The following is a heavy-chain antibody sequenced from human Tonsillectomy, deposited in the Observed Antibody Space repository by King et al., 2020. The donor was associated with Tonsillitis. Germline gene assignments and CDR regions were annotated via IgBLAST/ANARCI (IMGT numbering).Heavy chain of an antibody. CDR3: TTDSSGLVVPAAD. V-gene: IGHV3-15*01. CDR2: IKSKTDGGTT. CDR1: GFSFSNAW. Sequence: VQLVESGGGLVEPGGSLRLSCAVSGFSFSNAWMSWVRQAPGKGLEWVGRIKSKTDGGTTDYAAPVKGRFTISRDGSKNTLYLQMNSLKTEDTAVYYCTTDSSGLVVPAADWGQGTLVTVSS. J-gene: IGHJ4*02. D-gene: IGHD2-15*01.